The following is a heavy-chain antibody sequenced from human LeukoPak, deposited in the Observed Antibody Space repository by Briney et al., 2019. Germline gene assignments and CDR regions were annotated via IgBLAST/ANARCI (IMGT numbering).Heavy chain of an antibody. CDR1: GYTFTGYY. J-gene: IGHJ4*02. V-gene: IGHV1-24*01. Sequence: VASVKVSCKASGYTFTGYYMHWVRQAPGKGLEWMGGFDPEDGETIYAQKFQGRVTMTEDTSTDTAYMELSSLRSEDTAVYYCATDLDYWGQGTLVTVSS. CDR2: FDPEDGET. CDR3: ATDLDY.